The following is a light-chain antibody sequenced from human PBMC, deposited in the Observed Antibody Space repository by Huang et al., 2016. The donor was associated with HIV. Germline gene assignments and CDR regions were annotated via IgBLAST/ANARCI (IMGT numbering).Light chain of an antibody. J-gene: IGKJ5*01. Sequence: ETVMTQSPATLSVSPGERATLSCRASQSVGSKLAWYQQKPGQAPRLLIYGASTRATGIAARFSGSGSGTEFTRTIASLQSEDSAVYYCQQYNNWPPITFGQGTRVEIK. CDR3: QQYNNWPPIT. V-gene: IGKV3-15*01. CDR2: GAS. CDR1: QSVGSK.